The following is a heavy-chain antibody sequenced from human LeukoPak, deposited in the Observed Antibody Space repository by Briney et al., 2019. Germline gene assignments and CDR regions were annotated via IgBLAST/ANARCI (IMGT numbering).Heavy chain of an antibody. CDR3: ARCSGWSAYYYFDY. CDR2: ISGSGGST. V-gene: IGHV3-23*01. Sequence: GGSLRLSCAASGFTFSSYGMSWVRQAPGKGLEWVSAISGSGGSTYYADSVKGRFTISRDNSKNTLYLQMNSLRAEDTAVYYCARCSGWSAYYYFDYWGQGTLVTVSS. J-gene: IGHJ4*02. CDR1: GFTFSSYG. D-gene: IGHD6-19*01.